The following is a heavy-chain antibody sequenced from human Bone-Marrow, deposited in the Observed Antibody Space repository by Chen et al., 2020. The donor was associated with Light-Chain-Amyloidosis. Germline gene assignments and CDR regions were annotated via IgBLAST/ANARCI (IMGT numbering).Heavy chain of an antibody. V-gene: IGHV4-39*01. D-gene: IGHD3-10*01. J-gene: IGHJ4*02. CDR3: ERASYGSGSYYTPFDY. CDR1: GGSIRSSSYS. Sequence: QLQLQESGPGLVKPSETLSLTCAVSGGSIRSSSYSWGWIRQPPGKGLEWIGSIYYSGRTNYNPSLKSRVTISVDTSKNQFSLKLSSVTAADTAVYYCERASYGSGSYYTPFDYWGQGTLVTVSS. CDR2: IYYSGRT.